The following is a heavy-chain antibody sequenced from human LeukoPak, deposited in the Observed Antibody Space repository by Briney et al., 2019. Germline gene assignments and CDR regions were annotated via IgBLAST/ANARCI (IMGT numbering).Heavy chain of an antibody. D-gene: IGHD3-10*01. CDR1: GFTVSSNY. V-gene: IGHV3-53*01. Sequence: GGSLRLSCAASGFTVSSNYMSWVRQAPGKGLEWVSGIYSGGSTYYADSVKGRFTISRDNSKNTLYLQMNSLRAEDTAVYYCARGHYGSGSYYFDYWGQGTLVTVSS. CDR2: IYSGGST. J-gene: IGHJ4*02. CDR3: ARGHYGSGSYYFDY.